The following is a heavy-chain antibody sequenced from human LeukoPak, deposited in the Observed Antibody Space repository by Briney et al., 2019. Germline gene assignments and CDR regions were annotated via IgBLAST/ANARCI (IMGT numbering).Heavy chain of an antibody. CDR1: GFTFSDYD. D-gene: IGHD1-1*01. V-gene: IGHV3-23*01. CDR2: ISGSGANT. CDR3: ARRPGLERYYFDY. Sequence: GGSLRLSCAASGFTFSDYDMSWIRQAPGKGLEWVSSISGSGANTYYADSLKGRFTISRDNSKNTLYLQMNSLRADDTAVYYCARRPGLERYYFDYWGQGTLVTVSS. J-gene: IGHJ4*02.